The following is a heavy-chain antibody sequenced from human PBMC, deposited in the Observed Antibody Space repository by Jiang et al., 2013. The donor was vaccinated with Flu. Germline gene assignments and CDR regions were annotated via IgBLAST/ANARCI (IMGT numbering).Heavy chain of an antibody. D-gene: IGHD6-6*01. CDR3: ARLGYSSSSVDY. CDR2: IYLHGST. V-gene: IGHV4-59*04. Sequence: PGLVKPSETLSLTCTVSGGSISSYYWSWIRQPPGKGLEWIGYIYLHGSTYYNPSLKSRVTISVDTSKNQFSLKLSSVTAADTAVYYCARLGYSSSSVDYWGQGTLVTVSS. CDR1: GGSISSYY. J-gene: IGHJ4*02.